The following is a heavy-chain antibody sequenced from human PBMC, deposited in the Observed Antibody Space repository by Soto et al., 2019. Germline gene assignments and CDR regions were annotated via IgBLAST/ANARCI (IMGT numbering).Heavy chain of an antibody. D-gene: IGHD6-19*01. CDR2: NTGDGTTT. J-gene: IGHJ4*02. V-gene: IGHV3-74*01. CDR3: VRGSSGWKGIDY. CDR1: GFTFNTYW. Sequence: EVQLVEFGGGLVQPGGSLRLSCATSGFTFNTYWMYWIRQAPGKGLDWVSRNTGDGTTTNYADSVKGRFTISRDNARNTLYLQMNSLRAEDTAMYYCVRGSSGWKGIDYWGQGTQVTVSS.